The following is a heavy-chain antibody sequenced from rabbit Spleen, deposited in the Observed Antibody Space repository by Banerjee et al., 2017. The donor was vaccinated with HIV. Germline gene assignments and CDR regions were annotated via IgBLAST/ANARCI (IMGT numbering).Heavy chain of an antibody. J-gene: IGHJ6*01. CDR2: INAVTGKA. V-gene: IGHV1S45*01. Sequence: QEQLVESGGGLVKPGGTLTLTCTASGFSFSNKAVMCWVRQAPGKGLEWIACINAVTGKAVYASWAKGRFTFSKTSSTTVTLQMTSLTAADTATYFCARDSGSSFSSYGMDLWGPGTLVTVS. D-gene: IGHD8-1*01. CDR1: GFSFSNKAV. CDR3: ARDSGSSFSSYGMDL.